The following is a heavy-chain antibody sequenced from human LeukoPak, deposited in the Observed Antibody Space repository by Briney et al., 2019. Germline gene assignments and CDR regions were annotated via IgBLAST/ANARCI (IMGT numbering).Heavy chain of an antibody. V-gene: IGHV3-7*01. CDR2: INGDGRDT. Sequence: GGSLRLSCAASDFAFSSYWMNWVRQALGKGLEWVANINGDGRDTYYVGSVRGRFTISRDNADNSLYLQMHNLRGDDTAVYYCARGVSSAIDWWGQGTLVTVSS. D-gene: IGHD3-10*01. CDR3: ARGVSSAIDW. CDR1: DFAFSSYW. J-gene: IGHJ4*02.